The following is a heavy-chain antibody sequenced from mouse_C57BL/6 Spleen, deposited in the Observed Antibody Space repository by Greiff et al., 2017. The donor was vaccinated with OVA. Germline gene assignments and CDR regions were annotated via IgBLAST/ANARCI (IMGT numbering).Heavy chain of an antibody. V-gene: IGHV1-52*01. Sequence: QVQLQQPGAELVRPGSSVKLSCKASGYTFTSYWMHWVKQRPIQGLEWIGNIDPSDSETHYNQKFKDKATLTVDKSSSTAYMQLSSLTSEDSAVYYCARFGDGWGAMDYWGQGTSVTVSS. J-gene: IGHJ4*01. D-gene: IGHD2-3*01. CDR3: ARFGDGWGAMDY. CDR1: GYTFTSYW. CDR2: IDPSDSET.